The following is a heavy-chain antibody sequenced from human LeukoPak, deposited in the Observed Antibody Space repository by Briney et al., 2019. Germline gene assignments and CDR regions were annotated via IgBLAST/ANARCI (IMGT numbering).Heavy chain of an antibody. CDR1: GGSISSYY. CDR3: ARPYSGYDPHYYYYYGMDV. J-gene: IGHJ6*02. V-gene: IGHV4-34*01. CDR2: INHSGST. D-gene: IGHD5-12*01. Sequence: PSETLSLTCTVSGGSISSYYWSWIRQPPGKGLEWIGEINHSGSTNYNPSLKSRVTISVDTSKNQFSLKLSSVTAADTAVYYCARPYSGYDPHYYYYYGMDVWGQGTTVTVSS.